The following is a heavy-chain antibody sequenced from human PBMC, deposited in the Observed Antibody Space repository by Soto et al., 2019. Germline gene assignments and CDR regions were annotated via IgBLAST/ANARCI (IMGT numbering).Heavy chain of an antibody. J-gene: IGHJ3*02. V-gene: IGHV3-23*01. CDR2: ISGSGGST. Sequence: EVQLLESGGGLVQPGGSLRLSCAASGFTFSSYAMSWVRQAPGKGLEWVSAISGSGGSTYYADSVKGRFTISRDNSKNTLYLQMNSLRAEDTAVYYCARPRRGYSYGANAFDIWGQGTMVTVSS. D-gene: IGHD5-18*01. CDR1: GFTFSSYA. CDR3: ARPRRGYSYGANAFDI.